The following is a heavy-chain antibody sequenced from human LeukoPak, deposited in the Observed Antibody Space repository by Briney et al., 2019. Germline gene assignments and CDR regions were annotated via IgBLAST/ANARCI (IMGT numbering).Heavy chain of an antibody. D-gene: IGHD4-17*01. CDR1: GGSISSGSYY. CDR2: IYTSGST. CDR3: ARREPLDYGDWFDP. Sequence: SQTLSLTCTVSGGSISSGSYYWSWIRQPAGKGLEWIGRIYTSGSTNYNPSLKSRVTISVDTSKNQFSLKLSSVTAADTAVYYCARREPLDYGDWFDPWGQGTLVTVSS. V-gene: IGHV4-61*02. J-gene: IGHJ5*02.